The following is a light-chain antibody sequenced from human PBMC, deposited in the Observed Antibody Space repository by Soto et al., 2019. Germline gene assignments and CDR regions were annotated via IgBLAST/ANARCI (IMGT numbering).Light chain of an antibody. J-gene: IGKJ1*01. Sequence: IQMTQSPSTLFASVGDRVTITCRASQSVRNWLDWYQQKPGRAPQLLIYDSSTLEPGVPSRFRGSGSGTEFTLTINGLQPDDFATYYCQQYDGYSPQTFGQGTKVDIK. V-gene: IGKV1-5*01. CDR2: DSS. CDR3: QQYDGYSPQT. CDR1: QSVRNW.